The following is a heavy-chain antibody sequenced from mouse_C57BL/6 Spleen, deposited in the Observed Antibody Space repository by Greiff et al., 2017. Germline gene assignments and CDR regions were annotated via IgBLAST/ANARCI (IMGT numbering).Heavy chain of an antibody. V-gene: IGHV1-69*01. Sequence: QVQLQQPGAELVMPGASVKLSCKASGYTFTSYWMHWVKQRPGQGLEWIGEIDPSDSYTNYNQKFKGKSTLTVDKSSSAAYMQLSSLTSEDSAVYYCARDGSRPYYAMDYWGQGTSVTVSS. CDR3: ARDGSRPYYAMDY. CDR1: GYTFTSYW. CDR2: IDPSDSYT. J-gene: IGHJ4*01. D-gene: IGHD1-1*01.